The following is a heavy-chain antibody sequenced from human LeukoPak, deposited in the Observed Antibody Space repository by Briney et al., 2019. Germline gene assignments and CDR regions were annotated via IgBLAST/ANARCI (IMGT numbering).Heavy chain of an antibody. CDR3: ARDAGTIAAADRRNFQH. V-gene: IGHV1-2*06. D-gene: IGHD6-13*01. CDR2: INPNSGGT. J-gene: IGHJ1*01. Sequence: GASVKVSCKASGYTFTGYYMHWVRQAPGQGLEWMGRINPNSGGTNYAQKFQGRVTMTRDTSISTAYMELSRLRFDDTAVYYCARDAGTIAAADRRNFQHWGQGTLVTVSS. CDR1: GYTFTGYY.